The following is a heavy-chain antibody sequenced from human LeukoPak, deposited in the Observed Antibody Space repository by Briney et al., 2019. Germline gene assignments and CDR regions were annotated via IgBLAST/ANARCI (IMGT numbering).Heavy chain of an antibody. CDR3: ARPASQFYYYLMDV. CDR1: GFTFSSYA. D-gene: IGHD2-2*01. Sequence: GGSLRLSCAASGFTFSSYAMSWVRQAPGKGLEWVSGIGGNGGSTYYADSAKGRFTISRDNSKNTLYLLMDSLRADDTAVYYCARPASQFYYYLMDVWGQGTTVTVSS. J-gene: IGHJ6*02. V-gene: IGHV3-23*01. CDR2: IGGNGGST.